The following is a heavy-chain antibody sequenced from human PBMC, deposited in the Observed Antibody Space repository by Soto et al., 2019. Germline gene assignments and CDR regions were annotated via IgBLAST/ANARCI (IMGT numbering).Heavy chain of an antibody. CDR3: AGSHQGDYALDY. J-gene: IGHJ4*02. CDR1: GGTFSSYT. D-gene: IGHD4-17*01. Sequence: QVQLVQSGAEVKKPGSSVKVSCKASGGTFSSYTISWVRQAPGQGLEWMGRIIPILGIANYAQKFQGRVXIXAXXSTSTAYMELSSLRSEDTAVYYCAGSHQGDYALDYWGQGALVTVSS. CDR2: IIPILGIA. V-gene: IGHV1-69*02.